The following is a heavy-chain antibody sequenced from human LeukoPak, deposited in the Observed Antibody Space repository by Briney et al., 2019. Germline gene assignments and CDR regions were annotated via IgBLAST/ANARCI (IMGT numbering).Heavy chain of an antibody. CDR1: GSTFSSYA. V-gene: IGHV3-23*01. CDR3: AKVATGFLEWLLYDY. Sequence: GGSLRLSCAASGSTFSSYAMSWVRQAPGKGLEWVSAISGSGGSTYYADSVKGRFTISRDNSKNTLYLQMNSLRAEDTAVYYCAKVATGFLEWLLYDYWGQGTLVTVSS. D-gene: IGHD3-3*01. CDR2: ISGSGGST. J-gene: IGHJ4*02.